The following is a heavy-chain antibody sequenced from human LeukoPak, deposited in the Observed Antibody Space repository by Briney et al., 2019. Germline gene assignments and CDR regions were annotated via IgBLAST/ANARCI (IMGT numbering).Heavy chain of an antibody. Sequence: PGRSLRLSCVGSGFAFHNYAMYWVRRPPGKGLEWVSAINWNSDTKAYADSVKGRFTISRDRARNSLYLQMDSLRPEDTALYYCAKDTGGNGAYFYAMDVWGQGISVTVSS. V-gene: IGHV3-9*01. D-gene: IGHD4-23*01. CDR2: INWNSDTK. J-gene: IGHJ6*02. CDR3: AKDTGGNGAYFYAMDV. CDR1: GFAFHNYA.